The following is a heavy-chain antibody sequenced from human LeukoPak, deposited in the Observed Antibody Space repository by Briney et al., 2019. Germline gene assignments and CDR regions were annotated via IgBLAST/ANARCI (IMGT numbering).Heavy chain of an antibody. J-gene: IGHJ6*02. CDR1: GVTLTAYV. CDR3: AKEGTRQVSICYGL. Sequence: SVRSPRLSSVDPGVTLTAYVLYTVPQAPGKGLECMAVISYGGGTQYYADSVQGRSIFSRGNPRNTLYLQMNMLRTEDTAVYYCAKEGTRQVSICYGLWGQGAKVIVSS. D-gene: IGHD2-2*01. CDR2: ISYGGGTQ. V-gene: IGHV3-30*18.